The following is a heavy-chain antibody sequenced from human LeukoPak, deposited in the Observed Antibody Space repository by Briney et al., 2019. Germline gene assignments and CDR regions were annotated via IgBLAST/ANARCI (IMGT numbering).Heavy chain of an antibody. J-gene: IGHJ4*02. CDR2: IYHSGST. V-gene: IGHV4-4*02. D-gene: IGHD6-13*01. Sequence: SGTLSLICAVSGASISSNNWWWSWVRQPPGKGLEWIGEIYHSGSTNYNPSLKSRVAMSVDKSKNQFSLKLSSVTAADTAVYYCASAEPRGIIWYPYWGQGTLVTVSS. CDR3: ASAEPRGIIWYPY. CDR1: GASISSNNW.